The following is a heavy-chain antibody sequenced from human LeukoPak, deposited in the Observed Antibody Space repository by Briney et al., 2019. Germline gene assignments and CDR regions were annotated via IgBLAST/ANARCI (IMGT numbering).Heavy chain of an antibody. CDR1: GGSISSGNYY. Sequence: SETLSLTCTVSGGSISSGNYYWSWIRLPAGKGLEWIGRIYTSGSTTYNPSLKSRVTISADTSKNQLSLKLSSVTVADTAVYFCARESDLSNYDRTDYWGQGTLVTVSS. CDR2: IYTSGST. J-gene: IGHJ4*02. CDR3: ARESDLSNYDRTDY. D-gene: IGHD4/OR15-4a*01. V-gene: IGHV4-61*02.